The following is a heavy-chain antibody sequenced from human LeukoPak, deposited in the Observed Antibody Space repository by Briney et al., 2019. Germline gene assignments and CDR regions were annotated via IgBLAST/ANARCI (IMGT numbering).Heavy chain of an antibody. CDR2: INHSGST. CDR3: ARGPAYCGGDCYFAFDI. J-gene: IGHJ3*02. CDR1: GGSFSGYY. D-gene: IGHD2-21*02. Sequence: PSGTLSLTCAVYGGSFSGYYWSWIRQPPGKGLEWIGEINHSGSTNYNPSLKSRVTISVDTSKNQFSLKLSSVTAADTAVYYCARGPAYCGGDCYFAFDIWGQGTMVTVSS. V-gene: IGHV4-34*01.